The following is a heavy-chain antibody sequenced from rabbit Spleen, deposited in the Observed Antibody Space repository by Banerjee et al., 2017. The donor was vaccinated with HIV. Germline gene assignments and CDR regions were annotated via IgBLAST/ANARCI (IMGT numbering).Heavy chain of an antibody. CDR1: GFSLSNNYV. CDR3: ARENAYYLTRLDL. J-gene: IGHJ3*01. V-gene: IGHV1S40*01. CDR2: INSDTGNT. Sequence: QSLQESGGGLFQPGGSLALTCKASGFSLSNNYVMCWVRQAPGKGLEWIACINSDTGNTVYASWAKGPFTISKTSSTTVTLQVTSLTAADTATYFCARENAYYLTRLDLWGQGTLVTVS. D-gene: IGHD6-1*01.